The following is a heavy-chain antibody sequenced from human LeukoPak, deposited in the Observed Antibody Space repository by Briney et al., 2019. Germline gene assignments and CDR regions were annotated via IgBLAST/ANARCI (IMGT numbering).Heavy chain of an antibody. D-gene: IGHD2-15*01. CDR2: INHSGST. V-gene: IGHV4-34*01. CDR1: GGSFSGYY. J-gene: IGHJ6*03. CDR3: ARGFRYCSGGSCYSECIGGYYYMDV. Sequence: NASETLSLTCAVYGGSFSGYYWSWIRQPPGKGREWIGEINHSGSTNYNPSLKSRVTISVDTSKNQFSLKLSSVTAADTAVYYCARGFRYCSGGSCYSECIGGYYYMDVWGKGTTVTVSS.